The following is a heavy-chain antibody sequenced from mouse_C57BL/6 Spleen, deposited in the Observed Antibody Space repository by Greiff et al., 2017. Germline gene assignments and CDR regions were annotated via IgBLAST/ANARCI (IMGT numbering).Heavy chain of an antibody. V-gene: IGHV1-82*01. CDR2: IYPGDGDT. CDR1: GYAFSSSW. Sequence: QVQLQQSGPELVKPGASVKISCKASGYAFSSSWMNWVKQRPGKGLEWIGRIYPGDGDTNYNGKFKGKATLTADKSSSTAYMQLSSLTSEDSAVYFCATWYFDYWGQGTTRTVSS. J-gene: IGHJ2*01. CDR3: ATWYFDY.